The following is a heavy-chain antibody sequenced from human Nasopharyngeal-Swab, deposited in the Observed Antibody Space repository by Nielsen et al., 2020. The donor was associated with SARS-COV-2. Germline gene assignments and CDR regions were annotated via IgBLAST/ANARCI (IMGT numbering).Heavy chain of an antibody. CDR3: ARWDYSNYDLDY. CDR1: GFTFSSYS. CDR2: ISSSSGYI. J-gene: IGHJ4*02. V-gene: IGHV3-21*01. D-gene: IGHD4-11*01. Sequence: GRSLRLSCAASGFTFSSYSMNWVRQAPGKGLEWVSSISSSSGYIYYADSVKGRFTISRDNAKNSLYLQMNSLRAEDTAVYYCARWDYSNYDLDYWGQGTLVTVSS.